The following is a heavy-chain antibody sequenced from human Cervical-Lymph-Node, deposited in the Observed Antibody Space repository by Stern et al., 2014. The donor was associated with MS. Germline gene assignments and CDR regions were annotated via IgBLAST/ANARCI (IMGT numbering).Heavy chain of an antibody. CDR2: NYYSGRT. D-gene: IGHD3-22*01. V-gene: IGHV4-61*01. J-gene: IGHJ4*02. Sequence: QVQLQESGPGLVKPSETLSLTCTVSGGSVSSGSYYWSWIRPPPGKGLVWIGYNYYSGRTNYNPSLKSRVTISVDTSKNQFSLKLSSVTAADTAVYYCARAERYYYDKSGYYHDYWGQGTLVTVSS. CDR1: GGSVSSGSYY. CDR3: ARAERYYYDKSGYYHDY.